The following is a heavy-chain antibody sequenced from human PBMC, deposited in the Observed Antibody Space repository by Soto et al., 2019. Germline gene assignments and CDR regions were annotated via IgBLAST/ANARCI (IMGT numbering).Heavy chain of an antibody. CDR3: ARGRGDTAMAWYY. CDR1: GGSISSYY. D-gene: IGHD5-18*01. CDR2: IYYSGST. Sequence: QVQLQESGPGLVKPSETLSLTCTVSGGSISSYYWSWIRQPPGKGLEWIGYIYYSGSTKYNPSLKSRVTISVDTSQNQFSLKLSSVTAADTAVYYCARGRGDTAMAWYYWGQGTLVTVSS. J-gene: IGHJ4*02. V-gene: IGHV4-59*01.